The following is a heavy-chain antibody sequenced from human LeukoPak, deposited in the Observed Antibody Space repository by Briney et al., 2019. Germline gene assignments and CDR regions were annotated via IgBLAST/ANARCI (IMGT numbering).Heavy chain of an antibody. D-gene: IGHD6-13*01. J-gene: IGHJ6*02. CDR1: GYSFFTYW. CDR2: IYPGDSDT. V-gene: IGHV5-51*01. CDR3: ARLEAARPYGMDV. Sequence: ESLKISCKGSGYSFFTYWIGWVRQLPGKGLEWMGIIYPGDSDTRYSPSFQSQVTISADKSISTAYLQWSSLKASDTAMYYCARLEAARPYGMDVWGQGTTVTVSS.